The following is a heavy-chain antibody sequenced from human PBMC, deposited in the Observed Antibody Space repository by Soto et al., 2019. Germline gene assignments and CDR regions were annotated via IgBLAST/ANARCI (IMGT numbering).Heavy chain of an antibody. V-gene: IGHV3-23*01. CDR1: GFTFSSYA. D-gene: IGHD1-1*01. Sequence: GGSLRLSCAASGFTFSSYAMSWVRQAPGKGLEWASAISGSGGSTYYADSVKGRFTISRDNSKNTLYLQMNSLRAEDTAVYYCAKRMERWPITPFDYWGQGTLVTVSS. CDR3: AKRMERWPITPFDY. CDR2: ISGSGGST. J-gene: IGHJ4*02.